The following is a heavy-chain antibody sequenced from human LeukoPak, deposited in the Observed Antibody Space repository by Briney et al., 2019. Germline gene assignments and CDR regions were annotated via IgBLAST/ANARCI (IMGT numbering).Heavy chain of an antibody. V-gene: IGHV3-30-3*01. CDR1: GFTFSSYP. CDR3: AREGCSSTSCYGAAFDI. D-gene: IGHD2-2*01. Sequence: SGGSLRLSCAASGFTFSSYPLHWVRQAPGKGLEWVTLISYDGSKIYYADSVKGRFTISRDNSKNTLYLQMNSLRAEDTAVYYCAREGCSSTSCYGAAFDIWGQGTMVTVSS. J-gene: IGHJ3*02. CDR2: ISYDGSKI.